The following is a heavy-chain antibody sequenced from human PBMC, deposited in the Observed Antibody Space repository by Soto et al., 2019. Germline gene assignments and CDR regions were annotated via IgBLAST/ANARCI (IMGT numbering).Heavy chain of an antibody. CDR3: AFFATDNSSSLTPFDY. CDR2: ISGSGDST. J-gene: IGHJ4*02. V-gene: IGHV3-23*01. CDR1: GFTFSSYA. D-gene: IGHD6-6*01. Sequence: GGSLRLSCAASGFTFSSYAMSWVRQAPGKGLEWVSAISGSGDSTYYADSLKGRFTISRDNSKNTLYLQILSLRAEDTAVYYCAFFATDNSSSLTPFDYWGQGTLVTVS.